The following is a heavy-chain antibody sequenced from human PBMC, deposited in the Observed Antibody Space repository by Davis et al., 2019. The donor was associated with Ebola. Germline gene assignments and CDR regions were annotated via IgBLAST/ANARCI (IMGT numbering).Heavy chain of an antibody. D-gene: IGHD2-2*02. CDR1: GCTFRSYA. Sequence: AASVKVSCQASGCTFRSYAFSWVRPAPRQGLEWVGIIKPSGGSPSYAQKFQGRVTMTRDTSTSTVYMELSSLRSEDTAVYYCARWGVVPAAIGMDVWGQGTTVTVSS. CDR3: ARWGVVPAAIGMDV. V-gene: IGHV1-46*01. CDR2: IKPSGGSP. J-gene: IGHJ6*02.